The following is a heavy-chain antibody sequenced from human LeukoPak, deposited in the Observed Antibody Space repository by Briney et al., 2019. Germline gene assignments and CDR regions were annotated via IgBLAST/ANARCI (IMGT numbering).Heavy chain of an antibody. CDR2: IYTSGST. J-gene: IGHJ3*01. Sequence: SETLSLTCTVSGGSFDTDYWRWIRQPAGKGLEWIGHIYTSGSTNYNPSLTSRVTMSVDTSKNQFSLKLSSVTPADTAVYYCARVSRHGSLGPDDVFDVWGQGTRVTVSS. D-gene: IGHD3-16*01. CDR3: ARVSRHGSLGPDDVFDV. V-gene: IGHV4-4*07. CDR1: GGSFDTDY.